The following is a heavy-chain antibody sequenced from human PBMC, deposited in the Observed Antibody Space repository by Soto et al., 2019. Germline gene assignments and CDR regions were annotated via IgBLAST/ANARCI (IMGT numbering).Heavy chain of an antibody. CDR2: IIPFIGTT. CDR3: VRYGYTSSSIHCVLDA. V-gene: IGHV1-69*06. D-gene: IGHD6-6*01. CDR1: GGTFRRYG. J-gene: IGHJ5*02. Sequence: SVPVSCLDSGGTFRRYGFSWVRQDPGPGIEWMGRIIPFIGTTNYEQNFQDRLTVTADTSTNQAFMEPRSLRSDDTAVYYCVRYGYTSSSIHCVLDAWGQGTQVTVSS.